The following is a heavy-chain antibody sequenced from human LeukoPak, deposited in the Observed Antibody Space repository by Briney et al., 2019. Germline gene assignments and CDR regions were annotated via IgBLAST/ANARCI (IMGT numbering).Heavy chain of an antibody. V-gene: IGHV1-69*05. J-gene: IGHJ4*02. CDR2: IIPIFGTA. CDR1: GGTFSSYA. Sequence: ASVKVSCKASGGTFSSYAISWARQAPGQGLEWMGGIIPIFGTANYAQKFQGRVTITTDESTSTAYMELSSLRSEDTAVYYCTRTYNNCSSTSCLSFDYWGQGTLVTVSS. CDR3: TRTYNNCSSTSCLSFDY. D-gene: IGHD2-2*01.